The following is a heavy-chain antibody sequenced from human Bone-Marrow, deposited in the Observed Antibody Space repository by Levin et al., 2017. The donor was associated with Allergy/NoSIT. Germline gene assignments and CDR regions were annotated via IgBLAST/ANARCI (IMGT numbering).Heavy chain of an antibody. CDR1: GYSISSGYY. CDR3: ARETGYSSSESDY. V-gene: IGHV4-38-2*02. CDR2: IYHSGST. J-gene: IGHJ4*02. Sequence: SQTLSLTCAVSGYSISSGYYWGWIRQPPGKGLEWIGSIYHSGSTYYNPSLKSRVTISVDTSKNQFSLKLSSVTAADTAVYYCARETGYSSSESDYWGQGTLVTVSS. D-gene: IGHD6-13*01.